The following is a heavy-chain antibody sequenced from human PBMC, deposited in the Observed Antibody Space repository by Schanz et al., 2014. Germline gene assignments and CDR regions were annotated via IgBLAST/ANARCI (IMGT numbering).Heavy chain of an antibody. Sequence: EVQLLESGGGLVQPGGSLRLSCAASGFTFSTSAMNWVRQAPGKGLEWISYITGTGTVMYADSVKGRFTISRDNGKNSLSLQMNSLRVEDTAIYYCARDSNGDDGYRFWFDSWGQGILVTVSS. CDR3: ARDSNGDDGYRFWFDS. D-gene: IGHD4-17*01. V-gene: IGHV3-48*01. J-gene: IGHJ5*01. CDR1: GFTFSTSA. CDR2: ITGTGTV.